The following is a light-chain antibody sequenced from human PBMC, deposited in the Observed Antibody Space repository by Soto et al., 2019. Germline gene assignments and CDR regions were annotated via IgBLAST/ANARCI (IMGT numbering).Light chain of an antibody. CDR2: DAS. CDR1: PSVSGY. CDR3: QQRSNWPT. V-gene: IGKV3-11*01. J-gene: IGKJ5*01. Sequence: EILLTRSPATLSLSPGERGTLSCRASPSVSGYLAWYVQQPGQAPSILLYDASNRGTGIPARLSGSGSATDFTLTISRIQPEDFAVYYCQQRSNWPTFGQGTRLDIK.